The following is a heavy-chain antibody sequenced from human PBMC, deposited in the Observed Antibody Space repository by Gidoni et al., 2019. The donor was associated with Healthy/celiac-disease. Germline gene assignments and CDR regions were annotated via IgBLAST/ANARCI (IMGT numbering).Heavy chain of an antibody. J-gene: IGHJ4*02. Sequence: EVQLLESGGGLVQPGGSLRLSCAASGFTFSSYAMSWVRQAPGKGLEWVSSISGSGCSTSYADSVKVRFTISRDNSKNTLYLQMNSLRAEDTAVYYCAKDQAYSSGWFSFDYWGQGTLVTVSS. V-gene: IGHV3-23*01. D-gene: IGHD6-19*01. CDR2: ISGSGCST. CDR1: GFTFSSYA. CDR3: AKDQAYSSGWFSFDY.